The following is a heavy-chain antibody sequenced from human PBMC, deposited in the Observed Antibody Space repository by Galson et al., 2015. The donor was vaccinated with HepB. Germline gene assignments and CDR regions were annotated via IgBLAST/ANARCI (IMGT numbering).Heavy chain of an antibody. J-gene: IGHJ5*02. CDR1: GYTFTSYY. Sequence: SVKVSCKASGYTFTSYYMHWVRQAPGQGLEWMGIINPSGGSTSYAQKFQGRVTMTRDTSTSTVYMELRSLRSDDTAVYYCARDPINGEEGFRFLEWPNWFDPWGQGTLVTVSS. D-gene: IGHD3-3*01. V-gene: IGHV1-46*01. CDR3: ARDPINGEEGFRFLEWPNWFDP. CDR2: INPSGGST.